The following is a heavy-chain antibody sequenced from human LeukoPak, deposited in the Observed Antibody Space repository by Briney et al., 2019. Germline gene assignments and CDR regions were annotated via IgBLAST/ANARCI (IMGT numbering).Heavy chain of an antibody. Sequence: SETLSLTCTVSGGSISSGDYYWSWIRQPPGKGLKWIVYIYYSGSTYYNPSLTSRVTISVDTTKNQFSLNLSSVTAAATAVYYCARGRIVTTRVWFDPWGQGTLVTVSS. CDR2: IYYSGST. CDR3: ARGRIVTTRVWFDP. D-gene: IGHD5-12*01. J-gene: IGHJ5*02. V-gene: IGHV4-30-4*01. CDR1: GGSISSGDYY.